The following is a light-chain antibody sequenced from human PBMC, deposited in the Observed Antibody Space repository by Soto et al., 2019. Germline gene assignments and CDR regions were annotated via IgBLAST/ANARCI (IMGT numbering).Light chain of an antibody. CDR1: QGIRDD. J-gene: IGKJ1*01. CDR2: GAS. CDR3: IQHNTYPRT. V-gene: IGKV1-17*01. Sequence: DIQMTQSPSSLSAYLGDRATITCTSSQGIRDDLSWYQQKPGKAPKRLIYGASTLQSGVPLRFSGSGSGTGFTLTISSLQTEDSATYYCIQHNTYPRTFGKGTKVDIK.